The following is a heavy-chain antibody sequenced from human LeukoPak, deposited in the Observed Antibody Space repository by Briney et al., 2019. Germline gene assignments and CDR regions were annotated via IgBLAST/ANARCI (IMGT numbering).Heavy chain of an antibody. CDR3: ARDSSVVIILYYFDY. V-gene: IGHV3-30*01. D-gene: IGHD3-3*01. J-gene: IGHJ4*02. CDR1: GFTFSSYA. CDR2: ISYDGSNK. Sequence: GGSLRLACAASGFTFSSYAMHWVRQAPGKVLEWVAVISYDGSNKYYADSVKGRFTISRDNSKNTLYLQMNSLRAEDTAVYYCARDSSVVIILYYFDYWGQGTLVTVSS.